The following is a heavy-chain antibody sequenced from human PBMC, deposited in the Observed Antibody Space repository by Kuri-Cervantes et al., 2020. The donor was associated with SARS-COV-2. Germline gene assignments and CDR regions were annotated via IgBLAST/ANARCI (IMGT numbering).Heavy chain of an antibody. Sequence: GESLKISCAASGFSFSASAINWVRQAPGKGLEWVSSISSSSSYIYYADSVKGRFTISRDNAKNSLYLQMNSLRAEDTAVYYCARDGGIAVAAHFDYWGRGTLVTVSS. CDR2: ISSSSSYI. D-gene: IGHD6-19*01. J-gene: IGHJ4*02. CDR1: GFSFSASA. CDR3: ARDGGIAVAAHFDY. V-gene: IGHV3-21*01.